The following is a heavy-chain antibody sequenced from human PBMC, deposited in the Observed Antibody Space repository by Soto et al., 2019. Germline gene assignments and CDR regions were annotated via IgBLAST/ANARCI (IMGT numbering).Heavy chain of an antibody. CDR3: VRDDYDSGWN. CDR2: ISKSSSPI. Sequence: RLVESGGGVAQPGGSLRLTCAASGVSLSGYEMNWVRQAPGRGLEWLSYISKSSSPIYYADSVEGRFTTSRDNRMKILFLQMTSLRADDAGIYYCVRDDYDSGWNWGQGTLVTVSS. CDR1: GVSLSGYE. J-gene: IGHJ4*02. D-gene: IGHD6-19*01. V-gene: IGHV3-48*03.